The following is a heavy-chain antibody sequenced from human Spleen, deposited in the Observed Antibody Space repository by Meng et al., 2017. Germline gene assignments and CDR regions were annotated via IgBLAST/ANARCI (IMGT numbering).Heavy chain of an antibody. J-gene: IGHJ4*02. V-gene: IGHV1-2*06. Sequence: AGVEKPRPPVNSSCNTSAYTFSAYWINWLRQAPGQGLEWMGRIDPNNDHTQYAQNFQGRVTMTSDTSISTVYMELNGLRSDDTAVYYCARDEDISAAGKLFGDYWGQGTLVTVSS. D-gene: IGHD6-13*01. CDR2: IDPNNDHT. CDR1: AYTFSAYW. CDR3: ARDEDISAAGKLFGDY.